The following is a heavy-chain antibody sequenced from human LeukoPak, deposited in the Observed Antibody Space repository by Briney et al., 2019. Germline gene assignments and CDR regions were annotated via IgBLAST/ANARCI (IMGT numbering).Heavy chain of an antibody. D-gene: IGHD5-24*01. CDR1: GFTFGDYA. Sequence: GGSLRRSCTASGFTFGDYAMSWFRQAPGKGLEWVGFIRSKAYGGTTEYAASLKGRITISRDDSKTIAYLQMSSLKTEDTAVYYCSRGRRSPDSWGQGTLVTVSS. CDR2: IRSKAYGGTT. J-gene: IGHJ5*01. V-gene: IGHV3-49*03. CDR3: SRGRRSPDS.